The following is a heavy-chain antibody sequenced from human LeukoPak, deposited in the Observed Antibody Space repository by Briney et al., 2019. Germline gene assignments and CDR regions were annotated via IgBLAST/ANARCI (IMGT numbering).Heavy chain of an antibody. J-gene: IGHJ4*02. D-gene: IGHD6-13*01. V-gene: IGHV3-23*01. CDR1: GFTFSSHA. CDR3: ARHGSWSFDY. CDR2: ITSGSGSNV. Sequence: PGGSLRLSCAASGFTFSSHAMSRVRQAPGKGLEWDSAITSGSGSNVYYTDSLKGRFTISRDNSKNTLYLHMNSLRAEDTAVYYCARHGSWSFDYWGQGTLLTVSA.